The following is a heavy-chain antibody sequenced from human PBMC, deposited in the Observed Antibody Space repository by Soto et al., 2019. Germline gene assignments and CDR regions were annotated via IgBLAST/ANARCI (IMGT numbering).Heavy chain of an antibody. D-gene: IGHD3-9*01. Sequence: GGSLRLSCAASGFTFSSYVMHWVRQAPGKGLEWVAVIWYDGSNKYYADSVKGRFTISRDNSKNTLYLQMNSLRAEDTAVYYCARGVVLTGYYPNYYYMDVWGKGTTVTVSS. CDR2: IWYDGSNK. CDR1: GFTFSSYV. V-gene: IGHV3-33*01. J-gene: IGHJ6*03. CDR3: ARGVVLTGYYPNYYYMDV.